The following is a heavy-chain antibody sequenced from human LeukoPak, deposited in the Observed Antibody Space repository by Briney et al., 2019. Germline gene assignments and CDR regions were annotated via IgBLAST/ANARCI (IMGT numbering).Heavy chain of an antibody. J-gene: IGHJ4*01. D-gene: IGHD4-11*01. CDR2: ICSDGSNR. Sequence: PGKSLRLSCVASGFIFSHYGMHWVRQAPGKGLEWVAVICSDGSNRFYADSVKGRFTISRDNSQNTVSLEMNSLRVDDTAIYYCARDAQRGFDYSNSLKYWGHGTLVTVSS. CDR1: GFIFSHYG. CDR3: ARDAQRGFDYSNSLKY. V-gene: IGHV3-33*01.